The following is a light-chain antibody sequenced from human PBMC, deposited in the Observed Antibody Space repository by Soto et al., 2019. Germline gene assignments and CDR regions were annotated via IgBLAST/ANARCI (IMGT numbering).Light chain of an antibody. Sequence: AIPMTQSPSSLSASVGDRVTITCRSSQDIRSDLGWYQQKPGKAPKLLIYTASNLQSGVPSRFSGSGSGTDFTLTISSLQPEDFATYYCLQTSNYPWTFGQGTKVEIK. CDR2: TAS. J-gene: IGKJ1*01. CDR1: QDIRSD. CDR3: LQTSNYPWT. V-gene: IGKV1-6*01.